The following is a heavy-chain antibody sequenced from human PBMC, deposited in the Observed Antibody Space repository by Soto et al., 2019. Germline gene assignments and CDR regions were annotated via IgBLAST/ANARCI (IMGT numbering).Heavy chain of an antibody. CDR1: GGTISSYY. V-gene: IGHV4-59*01. CDR2: IFYSGST. D-gene: IGHD1-1*01. J-gene: IGHJ4*02. CDR3: ARDNGELTLEY. Sequence: SETLSLTCTVSGGTISSYYWSWIRQPPGKGLEWIGYIFYSGSTKYNPSLKSRVTISLDTSRNQFSLRLSYVTAADTAVYYCARDNGELTLEYWGQGILVTVSS.